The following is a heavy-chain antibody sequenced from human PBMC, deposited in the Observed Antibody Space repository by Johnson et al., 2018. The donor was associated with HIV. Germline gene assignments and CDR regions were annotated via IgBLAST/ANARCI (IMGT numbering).Heavy chain of an antibody. Sequence: QVQLVESGGGVVKPGGSLRLSCAASGFTFSDYYMSWIRQAPGKGLEWVSYIASSDSPIYYADSVKGRFTISRDNSKNTLYLQMNSLRAEDTAVYYCAKDRSMDDAFDVWGQGTMVTVSS. CDR1: GFTFSDYY. V-gene: IGHV3-11*04. CDR3: AKDRSMDDAFDV. D-gene: IGHD1-26*01. J-gene: IGHJ3*01. CDR2: IASSDSPI.